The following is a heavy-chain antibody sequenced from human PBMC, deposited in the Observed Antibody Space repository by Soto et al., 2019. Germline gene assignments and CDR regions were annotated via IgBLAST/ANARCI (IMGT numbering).Heavy chain of an antibody. CDR3: ARADSGYESQFTPNGFDN. V-gene: IGHV3-21*01. J-gene: IGHJ3*02. D-gene: IGHD5-12*01. CDR1: GFTFSGYS. CDR2: ISSSSSYI. Sequence: EVQLVESGGGLVKPGGSLRLSCAASGFTFSGYSMNWVRQAPGKGLDWVSSISSSSSYIYYADSVKCRFTISRDNAKNSLYLPRRSLRAEETDLYYCARADSGYESQFTPNGFDNWGQGTMVTVSS.